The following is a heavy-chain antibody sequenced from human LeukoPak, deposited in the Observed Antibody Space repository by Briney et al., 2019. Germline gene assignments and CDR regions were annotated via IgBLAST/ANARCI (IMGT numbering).Heavy chain of an antibody. D-gene: IGHD6-13*01. Sequence: SETLSLTCTVSGGSISSYYWSWIRQLPGKGLEWIGYIYYSGSTNYNPSLKSRVTISVDTSKNQFSLKLSSVTAADTAVYYCARGYRDIAAAGPDYWGQGTLVTVSS. CDR1: GGSISSYY. CDR2: IYYSGST. V-gene: IGHV4-59*01. CDR3: ARGYRDIAAAGPDY. J-gene: IGHJ4*02.